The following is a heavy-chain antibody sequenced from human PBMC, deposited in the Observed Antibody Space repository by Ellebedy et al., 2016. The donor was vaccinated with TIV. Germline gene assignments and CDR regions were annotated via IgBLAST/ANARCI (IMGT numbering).Heavy chain of an antibody. CDR2: IWCDGSKR. CDR3: ARSFPNPYYYYAWDV. Sequence: GESLKISCAASGFTFSSYGMHWARQAPGKGLEWVALIWCDGSKRYYADSVKGRFTISRDNPKNTLYLQMNSLGAEDTAVYYCARSFPNPYYYYAWDVWGQGTTVTVSS. CDR1: GFTFSSYG. V-gene: IGHV3-33*01. D-gene: IGHD2/OR15-2a*01. J-gene: IGHJ6*02.